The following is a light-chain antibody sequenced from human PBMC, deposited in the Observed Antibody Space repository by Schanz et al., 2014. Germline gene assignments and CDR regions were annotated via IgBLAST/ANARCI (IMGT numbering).Light chain of an antibody. Sequence: QSALTQPPSASGSPGQSVTISCTGTSNDVGGYNYVSWYQQHPGKAPKVMISQVTKRPSGVPDRFSGSKSGNTASLTVSGLQAEDEADFYCASYTSTSIVVFGGGTKLTVL. J-gene: IGLJ2*01. CDR3: ASYTSTSIVV. V-gene: IGLV2-8*01. CDR1: SNDVGGYNY. CDR2: QVT.